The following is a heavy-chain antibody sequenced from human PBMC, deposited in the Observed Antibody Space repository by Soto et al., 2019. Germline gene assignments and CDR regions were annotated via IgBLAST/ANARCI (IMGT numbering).Heavy chain of an antibody. CDR3: ARAHHTGYLFDY. V-gene: IGHV4-59*01. CDR1: GGSISSYY. CDR2: IYYSGST. Sequence: SETLSLTCTVSGGSISSYYWSWIRQPPGKGLEWIGYIYYSGSTNYNPSLKSRVTISVDTSKNQFSLKLSSVTAADTAVYYCARAHHTGYLFDYWGQGTLVTVSS. D-gene: IGHD3-9*01. J-gene: IGHJ4*02.